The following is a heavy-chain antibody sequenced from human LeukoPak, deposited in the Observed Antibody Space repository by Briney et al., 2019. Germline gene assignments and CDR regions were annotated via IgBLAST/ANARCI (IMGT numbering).Heavy chain of an antibody. Sequence: PGGSQRLSCAASGFTFSTYAMSWVRQAPGKGLEWVSAISGSGVSTYYADSVKGRFTISRGTSKNTLYLQMNSLRAEDTAVYYCAKEYSSSLYYFDYWGQGTLVTVSS. J-gene: IGHJ4*02. D-gene: IGHD6-6*01. CDR1: GFTFSTYA. V-gene: IGHV3-23*01. CDR2: ISGSGVST. CDR3: AKEYSSSLYYFDY.